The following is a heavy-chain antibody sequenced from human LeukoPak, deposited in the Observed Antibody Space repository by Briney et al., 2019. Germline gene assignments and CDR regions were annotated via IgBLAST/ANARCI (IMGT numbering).Heavy chain of an antibody. J-gene: IGHJ5*02. Sequence: ASVKVSCKASGYTFTTYDINWVRQAPGQGLEWMGWMNPNSGNTGYAQKFQGRVTMTRNTSISTACMELSSLRSEDTAVYYCARGPNKSDGGNSGSAWFDPWGQGTLVTVSS. CDR1: GYTFTTYD. D-gene: IGHD4-23*01. CDR3: ARGPNKSDGGNSGSAWFDP. CDR2: MNPNSGNT. V-gene: IGHV1-8*01.